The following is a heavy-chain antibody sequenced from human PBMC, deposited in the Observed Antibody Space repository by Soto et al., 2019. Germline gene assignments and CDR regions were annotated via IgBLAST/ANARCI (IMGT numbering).Heavy chain of an antibody. CDR3: ATEGEWELPPSYFDY. D-gene: IGHD1-26*01. J-gene: IGHJ4*02. CDR1: GGTFSSYA. V-gene: IGHV1-69*13. CDR2: IIPILGTA. Sequence: SVKVSCKASGGTFSSYAISWVRQAPGQGLEWMGGIIPILGTANYAQKFQGRVTITADESTSTAYMELSSLRSEDTAVYYCATEGEWELPPSYFDYWGQGTLVTVSS.